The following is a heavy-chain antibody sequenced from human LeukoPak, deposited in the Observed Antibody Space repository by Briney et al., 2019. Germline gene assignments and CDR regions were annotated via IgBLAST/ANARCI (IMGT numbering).Heavy chain of an antibody. J-gene: IGHJ5*02. CDR3: ARDLSRTYDP. D-gene: IGHD1-14*01. V-gene: IGHV1-69*01. CDR1: GGTFSSNA. Sequence: GASVKVSCKASGGTFSSNAISWVRQAPGQGLEWMGGIIPIFGTANYAQKFQGRVTITADESTSTAYMELSSLRSEDTAVYYCARDLSRTYDPWGQGTLVTVSS. CDR2: IIPIFGTA.